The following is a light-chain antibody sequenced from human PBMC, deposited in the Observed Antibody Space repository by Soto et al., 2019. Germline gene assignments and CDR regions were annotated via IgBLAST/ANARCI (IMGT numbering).Light chain of an antibody. J-gene: IGKJ2*01. Sequence: EVVLTQSPGTLSLSPGXXATXXCRASQSISNNYFAWYQQKPGQAPRLLIFGSSDRATGIPDRFSGSGSGTDFTLTISRLEPEDFAVYYCQQYGSSPPYTFGQGTKLEIK. CDR2: GSS. CDR1: QSISNNY. V-gene: IGKV3-20*01. CDR3: QQYGSSPPYT.